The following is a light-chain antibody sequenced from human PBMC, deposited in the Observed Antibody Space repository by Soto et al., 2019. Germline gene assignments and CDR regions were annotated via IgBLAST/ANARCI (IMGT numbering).Light chain of an antibody. CDR2: KAS. V-gene: IGKV1-5*03. CDR1: QSIRSW. J-gene: IGKJ1*01. CDR3: QQYNSYSGT. Sequence: DIQMTQSPSTLSASVGDRVTITCRASQSIRSWLAWYQQKPGKAPKLLIYKASSLESGVPSRFSGSGSGTEFTLTSSSRQPDDFATYYCQQYNSYSGTFGQGTKVEIK.